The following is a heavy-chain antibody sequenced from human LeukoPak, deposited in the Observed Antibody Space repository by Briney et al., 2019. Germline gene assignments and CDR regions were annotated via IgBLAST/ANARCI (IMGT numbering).Heavy chain of an antibody. CDR2: ISGSGGST. CDR3: AKGPYCGGDCYSGEDY. CDR1: GFTFSSYA. D-gene: IGHD2-21*01. V-gene: IGHV3-23*01. Sequence: PGGSLRLSCAASGFTFSSYAMSWGREAPGKGLDWVSAISGSGGSTYYADSVKGRFTISRDNSKNTLYLQMNSLRAEDTAVYYCAKGPYCGGDCYSGEDYWGQGTLVTVSS. J-gene: IGHJ4*02.